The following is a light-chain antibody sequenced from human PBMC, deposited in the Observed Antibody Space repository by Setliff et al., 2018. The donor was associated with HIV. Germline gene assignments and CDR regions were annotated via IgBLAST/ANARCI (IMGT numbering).Light chain of an antibody. CDR2: EVD. CDR1: SSDVGNYNL. Sequence: QSVLTQPASVSGSPGQSITISCTGSSSDVGNYNLVSWYRQHPGKPPQLIIFEVDKWPSGVSNRLSGTKSGNTASLTISGLQTEDEGDYSCCSYAGSGSWVFGGGTKVTVL. V-gene: IGLV2-23*02. J-gene: IGLJ3*02. CDR3: CSYAGSGSWV.